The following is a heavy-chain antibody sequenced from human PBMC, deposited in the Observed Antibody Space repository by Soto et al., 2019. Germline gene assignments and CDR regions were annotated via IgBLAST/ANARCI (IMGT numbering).Heavy chain of an antibody. CDR1: GFTFSSYW. Sequence: GGSLRLSCAASGFTFSSYWMHWVRQAPGEGLVWVSRMNEDGGTTDYADSVKGRFTISRDNAKNTLYLQMNSLRVEDTAVYYCASDLSGRADVWGQGTTVTVSS. CDR3: ASDLSGRADV. V-gene: IGHV3-74*01. CDR2: MNEDGGTT. J-gene: IGHJ6*02. D-gene: IGHD3-10*01.